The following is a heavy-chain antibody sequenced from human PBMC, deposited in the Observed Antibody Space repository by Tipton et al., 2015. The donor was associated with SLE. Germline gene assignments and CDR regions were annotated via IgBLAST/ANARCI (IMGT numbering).Heavy chain of an antibody. Sequence: RSLRLSCAASGFTFDDFAIHWVRQGPGKGLEWVSGFSGKSKKMTYADSVKGRFTISRDNTKNSLDLQMSSLRPEDTAVYYCARLALDSGFDYYNYGMDVWGQGTTVIVSS. J-gene: IGHJ6*02. D-gene: IGHD5-12*01. CDR3: ARLALDSGFDYYNYGMDV. V-gene: IGHV3-9*01. CDR2: FSGKSKKM. CDR1: GFTFDDFA.